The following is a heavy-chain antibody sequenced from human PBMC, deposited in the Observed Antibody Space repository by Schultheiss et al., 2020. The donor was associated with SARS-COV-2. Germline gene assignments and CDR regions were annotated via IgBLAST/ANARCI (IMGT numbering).Heavy chain of an antibody. CDR1: GYTFTSYG. Sequence: GGSLRLSCKASGYTFTSYGISWVRQAPGQGLEWMGWINPNSGGTNYAQKFQGRVTMTRDTSISTAYMELSRLRSDDTAVYYCARVGGPIDYWGQGTLVTVSS. CDR3: ARVGGPIDY. CDR2: INPNSGGT. J-gene: IGHJ4*02. V-gene: IGHV1-2*02.